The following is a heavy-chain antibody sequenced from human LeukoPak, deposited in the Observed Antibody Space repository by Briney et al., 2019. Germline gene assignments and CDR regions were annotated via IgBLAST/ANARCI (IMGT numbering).Heavy chain of an antibody. Sequence: PGGSLRLSCAASGFTFDDYAMHWVRQAPGKGLEWVSLISWDGGSTYYADSVKGRFTISRDNSKNTLYLQMNSLRAEDTAVYYCARDSSGYYPYWGQGTLVTVSS. D-gene: IGHD3-22*01. V-gene: IGHV3-43D*03. CDR1: GFTFDDYA. CDR2: ISWDGGST. J-gene: IGHJ4*02. CDR3: ARDSSGYYPY.